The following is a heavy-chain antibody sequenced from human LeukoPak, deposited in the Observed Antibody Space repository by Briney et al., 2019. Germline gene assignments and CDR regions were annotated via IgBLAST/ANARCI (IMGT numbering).Heavy chain of an antibody. D-gene: IGHD3-3*01. CDR2: INPNSGGT. CDR1: GYTFTGYY. CDR3: ARDIDSITIFGVATAPFDP. Sequence: ASVKVSCKASGYTFTGYYMHWVRQAPGQGLEWMGWINPNSGGTNYAQKFQGRVTMTRDTSISTAYMELSRLRSDDTAVYCCARDIDSITIFGVATAPFDPWGQGTLVTVSS. V-gene: IGHV1-2*02. J-gene: IGHJ5*02.